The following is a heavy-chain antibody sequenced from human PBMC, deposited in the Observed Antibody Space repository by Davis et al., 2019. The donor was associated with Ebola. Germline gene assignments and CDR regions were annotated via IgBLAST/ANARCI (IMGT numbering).Heavy chain of an antibody. CDR3: ARGGLYGDY. D-gene: IGHD4-17*01. CDR2: ISRSGTPI. V-gene: IGHV3-48*03. Sequence: GESLKISCAASGFTFSSYEMNWVRQAPGKGLEWVSYISRSGTPIYYADSVKGRFTISRDNAKNSLYLQMNTLRAEDTAVYYCARGGLYGDYLGQGTLVTVSS. J-gene: IGHJ4*02. CDR1: GFTFSSYE.